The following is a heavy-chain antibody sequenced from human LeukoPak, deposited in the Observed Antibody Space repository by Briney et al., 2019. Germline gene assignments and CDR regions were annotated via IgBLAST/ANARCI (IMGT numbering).Heavy chain of an antibody. V-gene: IGHV1-46*01. CDR3: ASLAAAGNFDY. J-gene: IGHJ4*02. CDR2: INPSGGST. Sequence: ASVRASCKASGYTFTSYYMHWVRQAPGQGLEWMGIINPSGGSTSYAQKFQGRVTMTRDTSTSTVYMELSSLRSEDTAVYYCASLAAAGNFDYWGQGTLVTVSS. D-gene: IGHD6-13*01. CDR1: GYTFTSYY.